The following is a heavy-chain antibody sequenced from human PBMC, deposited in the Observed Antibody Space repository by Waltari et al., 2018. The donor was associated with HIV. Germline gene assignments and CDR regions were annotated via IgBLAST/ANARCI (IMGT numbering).Heavy chain of an antibody. CDR3: ARELSDYGATAWFDY. CDR2: IYTSGNT. Sequence: QVQLQESGPGLVKPSQTLSLTCTVSAGSISSGSYYWGWSRQAAGKGLEWIGRIYTSGNTNYRPSLKSRVTISMDTSKNQFSLRLSSVTAADTAVYYCARELSDYGATAWFDYWGRGTLVTVSS. J-gene: IGHJ4*02. D-gene: IGHD3-16*01. CDR1: AGSISSGSYY. V-gene: IGHV4-61*02.